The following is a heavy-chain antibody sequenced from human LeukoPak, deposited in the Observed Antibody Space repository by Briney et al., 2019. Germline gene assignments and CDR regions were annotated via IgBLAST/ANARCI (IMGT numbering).Heavy chain of an antibody. CDR1: GYTFTSYD. V-gene: IGHV1-2*02. J-gene: IGHJ4*02. Sequence: ASVKVSCKASGYTFTSYDINWVRQATGQGLEWMGWINPNSGGTNFSQKFQGRVTMTRDTSISTAYMELSRLRSDDTAVYYCARGSESTTFDYWGQGTLVTVSS. CDR3: ARGSESTTFDY. CDR2: INPNSGGT. D-gene: IGHD1-14*01.